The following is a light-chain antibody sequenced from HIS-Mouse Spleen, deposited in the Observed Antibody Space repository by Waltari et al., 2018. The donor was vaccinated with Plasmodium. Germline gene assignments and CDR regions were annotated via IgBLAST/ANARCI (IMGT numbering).Light chain of an antibody. CDR2: GAS. V-gene: IGKV3-15*01. CDR3: RQYNNWPRGT. J-gene: IGKJ1*01. CDR1: QSVSSN. Sequence: EIVMTQSPATLSVSPGESATLSCRASQSVSSNLAWYQQKPGQAPRPLIYGASTRATGIPARFSGSGSGTEFTLTISSLQSEDFAVYYCRQYNNWPRGTFGQGTKVEIK.